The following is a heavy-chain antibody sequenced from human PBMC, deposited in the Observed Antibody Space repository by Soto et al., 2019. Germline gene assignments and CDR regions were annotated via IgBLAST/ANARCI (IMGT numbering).Heavy chain of an antibody. D-gene: IGHD2-15*01. V-gene: IGHV1-69*13. CDR1: GGTFSSYA. CDR2: IIPIFGTA. J-gene: IGHJ6*02. CDR3: ARAGRVVVAATTSDYYYYGMDV. Sequence: SVKVSCKASGGTFSSYAISWVRQAPGQGLEWMGGIIPIFGTANYAQKFQGRVTITADESTSTAYMELSSLRSEDTAVYYCARAGRVVVAATTSDYYYYGMDVWGQGTTVTVSS.